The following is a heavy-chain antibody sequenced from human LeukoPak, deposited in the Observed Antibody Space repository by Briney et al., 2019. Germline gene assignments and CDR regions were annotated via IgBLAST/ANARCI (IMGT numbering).Heavy chain of an antibody. CDR1: GFTFSSYV. D-gene: IGHD3-10*01. V-gene: IGHV3-74*01. CDR3: ARAPYGQFDY. Sequence: PGGSLRLSCETAGFTFSSYVMHWVRRTPGKGLVWVSRISHDGIISYADSVKGRFTISRDNAKNSLYLQMSSLRAEDTAVYYCARAPYGQFDYWGQGTLVTVSS. J-gene: IGHJ4*02. CDR2: ISHDGII.